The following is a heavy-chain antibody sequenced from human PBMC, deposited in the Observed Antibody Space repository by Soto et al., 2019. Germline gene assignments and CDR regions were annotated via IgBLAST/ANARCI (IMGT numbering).Heavy chain of an antibody. J-gene: IGHJ4*02. V-gene: IGHV4-39*01. CDR2: IYYSGST. Sequence: PSETLSLTCTVSGGSISSSSYYWGWIRQPPGKGLEWIGSIYYSGSTYYNPSLKSRVTISVDTSKNQFSLKLSSVTATDTAVYYCARQFGAGRLAAPVYWGQGTLVTVSS. CDR1: GGSISSSSYY. D-gene: IGHD2-15*01. CDR3: ARQFGAGRLAAPVY.